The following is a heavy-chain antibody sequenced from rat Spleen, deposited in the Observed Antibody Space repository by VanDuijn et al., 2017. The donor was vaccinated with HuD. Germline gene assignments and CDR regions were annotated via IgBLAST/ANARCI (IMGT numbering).Heavy chain of an antibody. CDR3: AAGRYNWNWFAY. Sequence: EVQLQESGPGLVKPSQSLSLTCSVTGYSITSIYRWNWIRRFPGNKLEWMGYIDRAGNTNYNPSLKSRISITRDTSKNQFFLQVNSVTTEDTATYYCAAGRYNWNWFAYWGQGTLVTVSS. V-gene: IGHV3-3*01. CDR1: GYSITSIYR. D-gene: IGHD1-5*01. CDR2: IDRAGNT. J-gene: IGHJ3*01.